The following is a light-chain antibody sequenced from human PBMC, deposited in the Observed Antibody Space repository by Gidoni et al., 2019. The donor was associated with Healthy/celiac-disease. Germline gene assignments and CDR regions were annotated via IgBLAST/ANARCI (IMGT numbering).Light chain of an antibody. CDR2: SNN. Sequence: QSVLTQPPSASGTPGQRVTISCSGSSSNIGSNTVNWYQQLPGTAPKLLIYSNNQRPSRVPDRFSGSKSGTSASLAISGLQSADEADYYCAAWDDSLNGLVFGGGTQLTVL. V-gene: IGLV1-44*01. CDR1: SSNIGSNT. CDR3: AAWDDSLNGLV. J-gene: IGLJ7*01.